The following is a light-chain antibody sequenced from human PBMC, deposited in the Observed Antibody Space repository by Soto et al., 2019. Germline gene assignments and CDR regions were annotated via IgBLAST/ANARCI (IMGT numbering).Light chain of an antibody. CDR1: RSVSNY. Sequence: DIQMTQSPSTPSASVGDRVTITCRASRSVSNYLSWYQQKPGKAPKLQIYKASTLKSGVPSRFSGSGSGTEFTLTISSLQPDDFATYYCQQYNSYSRTFGQGTKVDIK. J-gene: IGKJ1*01. V-gene: IGKV1-5*03. CDR3: QQYNSYSRT. CDR2: KAS.